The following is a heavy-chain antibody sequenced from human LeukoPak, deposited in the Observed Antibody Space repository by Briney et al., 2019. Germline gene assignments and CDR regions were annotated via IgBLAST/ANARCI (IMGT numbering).Heavy chain of an antibody. D-gene: IGHD6-13*01. Sequence: RSLTLSCAASGFTFSSYGMHWVRQAPGKGLEWVAVIWYDGSNKFYADSVKGRFTISRDNSKNTLYLQMNSLRAEDTAVYYCARDRAAADLDYWGQGTLVTVSS. CDR3: ARDRAAADLDY. V-gene: IGHV3-33*01. J-gene: IGHJ4*02. CDR2: IWYDGSNK. CDR1: GFTFSSYG.